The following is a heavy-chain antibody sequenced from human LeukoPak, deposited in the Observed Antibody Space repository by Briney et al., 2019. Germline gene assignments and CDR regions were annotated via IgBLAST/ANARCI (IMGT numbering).Heavy chain of an antibody. CDR1: GYTFTNYA. V-gene: IGHV1-18*01. CDR2: ISAYNGNT. Sequence: ASVKVSCKASGYTFTNYAISWVRQAPGQGLEWVGWISAYNGNTNYAQKLQGRVTMTTDTSTSTAYMDLRRLRSDDTAVYYCARVRNSGFRYVDSWGQGTLVTVSS. CDR3: ARVRNSGFRYVDS. J-gene: IGHJ4*02. D-gene: IGHD5-12*01.